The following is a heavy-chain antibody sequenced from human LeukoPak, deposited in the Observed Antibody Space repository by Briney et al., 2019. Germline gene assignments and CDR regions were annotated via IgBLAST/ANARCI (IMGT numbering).Heavy chain of an antibody. J-gene: IGHJ5*02. D-gene: IGHD3-10*01. Sequence: ASVKVSCKASGYTFTGYYMHWVRQAPGQGLEWMGWINPNSGGTNYAQKFQGRVTMTRDTSISTAYMELSRLRSDDTAVYYCARAGKYYYGSGSYMGFDPWGQGTLVTVSS. CDR1: GYTFTGYY. CDR3: ARAGKYYYGSGSYMGFDP. V-gene: IGHV1-2*02. CDR2: INPNSGGT.